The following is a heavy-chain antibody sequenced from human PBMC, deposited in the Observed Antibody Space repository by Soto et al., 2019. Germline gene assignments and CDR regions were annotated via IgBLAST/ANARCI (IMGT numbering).Heavy chain of an antibody. V-gene: IGHV3-21*01. D-gene: IGHD5-12*01. CDR1: GFTFSSYS. Sequence: PGGSLRLSCAASGFTFSSYSMNWVRQAPGKGLEWVSSISSSGSYTNYADSVKGLFTISRDNAKNSLYLQMNSLRAEDTAVYYCAITRRDGYNNYYYYYGMDVWGQGTTVTVSS. CDR3: AITRRDGYNNYYYYYGMDV. CDR2: ISSSGSYT. J-gene: IGHJ6*02.